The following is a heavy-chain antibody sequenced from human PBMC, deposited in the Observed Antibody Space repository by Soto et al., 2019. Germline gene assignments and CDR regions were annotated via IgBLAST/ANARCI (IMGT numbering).Heavy chain of an antibody. CDR2: ISGSGGST. D-gene: IGHD3-22*01. V-gene: IGHV3-23*01. CDR1: GFTFSSYA. Sequence: GSLRLSCAASGFTFSSYAMSWVRQAPGKGLECVSAISGSGGSTYYADSVKGRFTISRDNSKNTLYLQMNSLRAEDTAVYYGAKDVVPMIAVVISHLHFDYWAQGT. CDR3: AKDVVPMIAVVISHLHFDY. J-gene: IGHJ4*02.